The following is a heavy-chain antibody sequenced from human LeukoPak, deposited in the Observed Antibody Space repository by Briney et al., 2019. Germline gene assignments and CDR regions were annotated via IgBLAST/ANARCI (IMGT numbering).Heavy chain of an antibody. CDR3: ASTNYYDSSGYYYGANWFDP. CDR1: GGSFSGYY. D-gene: IGHD3-22*01. CDR2: INHSGST. Sequence: SETPSLTCAVYGGSFSGYYWSWIRQPPGKGLEWIGEINHSGSTNYNPSLKSRVTISVDTSKDQFSLKLSSVTAADTAVYYCASTNYYDSSGYYYGANWFDPWGQGTLVTVSS. V-gene: IGHV4-34*01. J-gene: IGHJ5*02.